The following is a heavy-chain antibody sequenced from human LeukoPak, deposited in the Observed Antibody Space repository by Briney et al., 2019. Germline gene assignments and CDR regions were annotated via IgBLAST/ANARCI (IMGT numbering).Heavy chain of an antibody. CDR3: ARTSSSGLVGGYYFDY. D-gene: IGHD6-19*01. Sequence: SETLSLTCTVSGYSISSGYYWGWIRQPPGKGLEWIGSIHHSGSTYYNPSLKSRVTISVDTPKNQFSLKLSSVTAADTAVYYCARTSSSGLVGGYYFDYWGQGTLVTVSS. CDR2: IHHSGST. J-gene: IGHJ4*02. CDR1: GYSISSGYY. V-gene: IGHV4-38-2*02.